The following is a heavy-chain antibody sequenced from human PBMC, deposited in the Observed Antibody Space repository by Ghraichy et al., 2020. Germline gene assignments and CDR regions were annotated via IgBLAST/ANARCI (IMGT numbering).Heavy chain of an antibody. D-gene: IGHD3-22*01. V-gene: IGHV4-59*01. CDR1: GGSISSNY. Sequence: ESLNISCTVSGGSISSNYWSWIRQPPGKGLEWIGYIYYSGSTNYNPSLKSRVTISVDTSKNQFSLKLSSVTAADTAVYYCARSTYYYDSSGYKYYFDYWGQGTLVTVSS. CDR3: ARSTYYYDSSGYKYYFDY. J-gene: IGHJ4*02. CDR2: IYYSGST.